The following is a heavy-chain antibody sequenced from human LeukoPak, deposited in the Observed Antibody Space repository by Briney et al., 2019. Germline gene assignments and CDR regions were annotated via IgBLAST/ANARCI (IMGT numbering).Heavy chain of an antibody. J-gene: IGHJ4*02. CDR1: GGSFSGYY. V-gene: IGHV4-34*01. CDR2: INHSGST. D-gene: IGHD3-10*01. Sequence: PSETLSLTCAVYGGSFSGYYWSWIRQPPGRGLEWIGEINHSGSTNYNPSLKSRVTISVDTPKNQFSLKLSSVTAADTAVYYCARGPQDYYGSGSYDYWGQGTLVTVSS. CDR3: ARGPQDYYGSGSYDY.